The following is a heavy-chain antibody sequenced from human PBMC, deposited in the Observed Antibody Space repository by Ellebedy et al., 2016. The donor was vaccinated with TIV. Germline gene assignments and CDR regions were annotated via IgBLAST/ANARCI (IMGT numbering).Heavy chain of an antibody. V-gene: IGHV1-2*02. CDR3: GRGDKTFDP. CDR2: INPNNGAT. J-gene: IGHJ5*02. CDR1: RYTFTGYY. Sequence: ASVKVSXKASRYTFTGYYIHWVRQAPGQGLEWMGYINPNNGATNYAQKFLGRVTMTRDTSITTAYMELSSLISDDTAMYYCGRGDKTFDPWGQGTLVSVSS.